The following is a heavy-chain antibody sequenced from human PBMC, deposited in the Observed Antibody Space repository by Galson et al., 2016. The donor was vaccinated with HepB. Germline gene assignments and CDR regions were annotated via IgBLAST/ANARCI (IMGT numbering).Heavy chain of an antibody. CDR1: GFAFDNYA. J-gene: IGHJ4*02. V-gene: IGHV3-23*01. D-gene: IGHD2-21*01. CDR3: AKLPPPYCAGASCRAC. CDR2: ISGSGGST. Sequence: SLRLSCAASGFAFDNYAMSWVRQPPGKGLEWVSVISGSGGSTDYADSVKGRVTVSRDNSNNTLYLQMISLRVEDTAVYYCAKLPPPYCAGASCRACWGQGSLVTVSS.